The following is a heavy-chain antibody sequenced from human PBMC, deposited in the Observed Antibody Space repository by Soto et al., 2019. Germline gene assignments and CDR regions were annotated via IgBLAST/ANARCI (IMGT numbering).Heavy chain of an antibody. CDR2: IWYDGSNK. CDR1: GFTFSSYG. V-gene: IGHV3-33*01. J-gene: IGHJ6*02. D-gene: IGHD3-3*01. CDR3: ARDLLYDFWSGYSLYYYYGMDV. Sequence: QVQLVESGGGVVQPGRSLRLSCAASGFTFSSYGMHWVRQAPGKGLEWVAVIWYDGSNKYYADSVKGRFTISRDNSKNTRYLQMNSLRAEDTAVYYCARDLLYDFWSGYSLYYYYGMDVWDQGTTVTVSS.